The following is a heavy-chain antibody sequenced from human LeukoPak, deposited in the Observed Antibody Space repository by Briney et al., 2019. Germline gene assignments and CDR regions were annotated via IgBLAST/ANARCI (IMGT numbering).Heavy chain of an antibody. CDR1: GYTFTSYY. Sequence: GASVKVSCKASGYTFTSYYMHWVRQAPGQGLEWTGIINPSGGSTSYAQKFQGRVTMTRDMSTSTVYMELSRLRSDDTAVYYCARDPTRGDLSVYWGQGTLVTVSS. CDR3: ARDPTRGDLSVY. D-gene: IGHD7-27*01. V-gene: IGHV1-46*01. J-gene: IGHJ4*02. CDR2: INPSGGST.